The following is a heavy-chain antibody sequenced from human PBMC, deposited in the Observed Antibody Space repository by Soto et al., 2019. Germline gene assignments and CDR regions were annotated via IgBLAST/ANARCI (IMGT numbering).Heavy chain of an antibody. V-gene: IGHV3-23*01. CDR2: ISNTAVYT. CDR3: SQRGLGNGFDI. Sequence: EVQLLESGGGLVQPGGSLRLSCAASGFSFSCCAMSWVRQAPGQRLEWVSAISNTAVYTDYADSVKGRFKISRNNSQNTLYLRMSRLRAEGTAVYYCSQRGLGNGFDIWGQGTMVTVSS. J-gene: IGHJ3*02. CDR1: GFSFSCCA. D-gene: IGHD1-26*01.